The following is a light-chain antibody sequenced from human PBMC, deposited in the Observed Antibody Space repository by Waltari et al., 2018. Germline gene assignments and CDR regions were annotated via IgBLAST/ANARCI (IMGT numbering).Light chain of an antibody. Sequence: QPVLTQPPSASGTPGQRVTISCSGTSSNVGSASVTWYQFLPGTAPRLVIFSKNQRNSGVPDRFSASKSGTSASLAISGLQSDDEAHYYCAAWDDSLFGPVFGTGTKVTVL. CDR1: SSNVGSAS. V-gene: IGLV1-44*01. J-gene: IGLJ1*01. CDR3: AAWDDSLFGPV. CDR2: SKN.